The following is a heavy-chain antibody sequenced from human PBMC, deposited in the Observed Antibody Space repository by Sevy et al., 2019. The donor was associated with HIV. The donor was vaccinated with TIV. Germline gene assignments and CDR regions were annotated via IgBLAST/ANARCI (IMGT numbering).Heavy chain of an antibody. CDR2: ISGSGGST. D-gene: IGHD1-26*01. J-gene: IGHJ4*02. CDR1: GFTFSTYA. Sequence: GGSLRLSCAASGFTFSTYAMSWVRQAPGKGLEWVSSISGSGGSTYYADSVKGRFTISRDNSKTTLYLQMNSLRAEDTAVYYCAKHISGSYYDYWGQGTLVTVSS. CDR3: AKHISGSYYDY. V-gene: IGHV3-23*01.